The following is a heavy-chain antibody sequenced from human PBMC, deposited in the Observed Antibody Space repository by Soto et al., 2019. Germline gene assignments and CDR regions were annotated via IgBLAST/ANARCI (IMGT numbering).Heavy chain of an antibody. CDR3: ARDCSGGSCPDYFDY. Sequence: QVQLVQSGAELKKPGASVKVSCKASGYTFTSYGISWVRQAPGQGLEWMGWISAYNGNTNYAQKLQGRVTMTTDTSTSTAYMELRSLRSDDTAVYYCARDCSGGSCPDYFDYWGQGTLVTVSS. CDR1: GYTFTSYG. V-gene: IGHV1-18*01. D-gene: IGHD2-15*01. CDR2: ISAYNGNT. J-gene: IGHJ4*02.